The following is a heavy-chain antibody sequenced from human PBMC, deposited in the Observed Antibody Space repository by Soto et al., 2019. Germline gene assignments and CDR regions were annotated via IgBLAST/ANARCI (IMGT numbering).Heavy chain of an antibody. CDR1: GYSFTSYW. CDR2: IYPGDSDT. V-gene: IGHV5-51*01. J-gene: IGHJ6*02. D-gene: IGHD3-3*01. CDR3: ARHGSYYDFWSGYWTYYYGMDV. Sequence: GESLKISCKGSGYSFTSYWIGWVRQMPGKGLEWMVIIYPGDSDTRYSPSFQGQVTISADKSISTAYLQWSSLKASDTAMYYCARHGSYYDFWSGYWTYYYGMDVWGQGTTVTVSS.